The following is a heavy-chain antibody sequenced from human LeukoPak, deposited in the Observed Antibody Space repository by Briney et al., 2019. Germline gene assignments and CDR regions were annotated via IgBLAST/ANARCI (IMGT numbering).Heavy chain of an antibody. V-gene: IGHV3-30*02. CDR1: GFTFNNYG. Sequence: PGGSLRLSCAASGFTFNNYGMQWVRQAPGKGLEWVAFIRYDGSDKYHTDSVKGRFTISRDNSKNTLYLQMNSLRAEDTAVYYCARDPYEYCSSTSCRQAGAFDIWGQGTMVTVSS. CDR3: ARDPYEYCSSTSCRQAGAFDI. D-gene: IGHD2-2*01. CDR2: IRYDGSDK. J-gene: IGHJ3*02.